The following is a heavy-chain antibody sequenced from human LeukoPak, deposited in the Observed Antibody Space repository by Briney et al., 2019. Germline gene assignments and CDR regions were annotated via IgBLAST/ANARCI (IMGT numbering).Heavy chain of an antibody. CDR2: ISAYNGNT. V-gene: IGHV1-18*01. Sequence: ASVKVSCKASGYTFTSYGISWVRQAPGQGLEWMGWISAYNGNTNYAQKLQGRATMTTDTSTSTAYMELRSLRSDDTAVYYCARMGYCSSTSCLWGGYYYYYYGMDVWGQGTTVTVSS. CDR3: ARMGYCSSTSCLWGGYYYYYYGMDV. D-gene: IGHD2-2*01. CDR1: GYTFTSYG. J-gene: IGHJ6*02.